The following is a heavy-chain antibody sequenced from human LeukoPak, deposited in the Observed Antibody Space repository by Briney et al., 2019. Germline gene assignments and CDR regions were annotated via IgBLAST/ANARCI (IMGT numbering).Heavy chain of an antibody. D-gene: IGHD6-25*01. CDR2: IYPGDSDT. J-gene: IGHJ5*02. CDR3: ARRSSENWFDP. CDR1: GYSFTSYW. Sequence: PGESLKVSCKGSGYSFTSYWIGWVRQMPGKGVEGMGIIYPGDSDTRYSPSFQGQVTISADKSISTAYLQWSSLKASDTAMYYCARRSSENWFDPWGQGTLVTVSS. V-gene: IGHV5-51*01.